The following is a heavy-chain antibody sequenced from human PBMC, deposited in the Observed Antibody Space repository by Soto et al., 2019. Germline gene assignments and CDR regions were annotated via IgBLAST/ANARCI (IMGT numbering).Heavy chain of an antibody. J-gene: IGHJ6*02. Sequence: EVQLVESGGGLIQPGGSLRLSCTASGLSVRNNYMSWVRQAPGMGLEWVSVIYNDGTTYYADSVKGRFTISRDTSKNTLSLQMVSLRAEDTAVYYCVRPLPSGRNYGMDVWGQGTTVTVSS. CDR3: VRPLPSGRNYGMDV. CDR1: GLSVRNNY. V-gene: IGHV3-53*01. CDR2: IYNDGTT. D-gene: IGHD3-10*01.